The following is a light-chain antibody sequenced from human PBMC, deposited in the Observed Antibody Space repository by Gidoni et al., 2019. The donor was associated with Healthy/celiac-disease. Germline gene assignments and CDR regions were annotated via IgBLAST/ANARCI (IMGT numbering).Light chain of an antibody. CDR2: AAS. CDR1: QSISSY. J-gene: IGKJ1*01. Sequence: DIPMTQSPSSLSASVGDRVTITCRASQSISSYLNWYQQKPGKAPKLLIYAASSWQSGVPSRFSGSGSRTDFTLTISSLQPEDFATYYCQQSYSTPWTFXQXTKVEIK. CDR3: QQSYSTPWT. V-gene: IGKV1-39*01.